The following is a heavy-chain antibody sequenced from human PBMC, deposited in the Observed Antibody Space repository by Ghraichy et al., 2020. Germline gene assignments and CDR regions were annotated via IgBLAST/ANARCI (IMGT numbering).Heavy chain of an antibody. J-gene: IGHJ6*02. V-gene: IGHV3-30*03. Sequence: GGSLRLSCATSGFTFSNYAMHWVRQAPGKGLEWVAVISYDATSEYSDGTKTYYADSVKGRFTISRDNSKKTLYLQMNSLRAEDAAVYYCFRGAYCSTSSCPVPYYGMDVWGQGTTVTVSS. CDR1: GFTFSNYA. CDR3: FRGAYCSTSSCPVPYYGMDV. CDR2: ISYDATSEYSDGTKT. D-gene: IGHD2-2*01.